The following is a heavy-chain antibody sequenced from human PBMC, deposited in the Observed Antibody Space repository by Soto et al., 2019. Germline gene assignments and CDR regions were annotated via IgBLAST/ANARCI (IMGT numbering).Heavy chain of an antibody. CDR3: ARHGNTVTTGYYYGMDV. CDR1: GASISSSNYY. Sequence: KPSETLSLTGTVSGASISSSNYYWGWIRQPPGRGLECIGTMYYSGRTYYNPSLKSRVTTSVDTSKNQFSLNLSAVTGTETAVYYCARHGNTVTTGYYYGMDVCGQGTTLTFCS. V-gene: IGHV4-39*01. D-gene: IGHD4-17*01. CDR2: MYYSGRT. J-gene: IGHJ6*02.